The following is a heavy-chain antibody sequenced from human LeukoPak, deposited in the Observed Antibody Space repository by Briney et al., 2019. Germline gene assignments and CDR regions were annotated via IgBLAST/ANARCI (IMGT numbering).Heavy chain of an antibody. CDR2: IYYSGST. D-gene: IGHD6-13*01. CDR1: GGSISSSSYY. V-gene: IGHV4-39*07. CDR3: ATKQQLVSGSFDY. Sequence: SETLCLTCTVSGGSISSSSYYWGWIRQPPGKGLEWIGSIYYSGSTYYNPSLKSRVTISVDTSKNQFSLKLSSVTAADTAVYYCATKQQLVSGSFDYWGQGTLVTVSS. J-gene: IGHJ4*02.